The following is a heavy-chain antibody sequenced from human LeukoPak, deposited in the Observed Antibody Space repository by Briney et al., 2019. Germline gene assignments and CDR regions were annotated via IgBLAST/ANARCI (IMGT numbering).Heavy chain of an antibody. CDR3: ATVSVTLNGDYLYFDY. Sequence: ASVKVSCKVSGYTLTELSMHWVRQAPGKGLEWMGGFDPEDGETIYAQKFQGRVTMTEDTSTDTAYMELSSLRSEDTAVYYCATVSVTLNGDYLYFDYWGQGTLVTVSS. CDR1: GYTLTELS. D-gene: IGHD4-17*01. J-gene: IGHJ4*02. V-gene: IGHV1-24*01. CDR2: FDPEDGET.